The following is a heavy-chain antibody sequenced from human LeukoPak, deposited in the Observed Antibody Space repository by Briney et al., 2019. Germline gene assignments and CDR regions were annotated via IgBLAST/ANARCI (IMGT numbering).Heavy chain of an antibody. D-gene: IGHD6-13*01. CDR3: ARREAAAGTWWFDP. CDR1: GYRFTSYW. Sequence: PGAELRISCKGAGYRFTSYWITWGRQMPGKGGEWMGRIDPSDSYINYSPTFQGHVTISADKCISTAYLQWSSLKASDTAMYYCARREAAAGTWWFDPWGQGTLVTVSS. V-gene: IGHV5-10-1*01. J-gene: IGHJ5*02. CDR2: IDPSDSYI.